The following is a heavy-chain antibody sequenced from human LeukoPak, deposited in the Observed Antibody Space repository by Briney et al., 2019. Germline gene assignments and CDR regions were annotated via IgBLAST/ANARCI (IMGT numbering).Heavy chain of an antibody. CDR2: TYYRSKWYN. V-gene: IGHV6-1*01. Sequence: SQTLSLTCAISGDSVSSNSAAWNWIRQSPSRGLEWLGRTYYRSKWYNDYAVSVKSRITINPDTSKNQFSQQLNSVTPEDTAVYYCAIRWVDYYGSGSYYENWGQGTLVTVSS. CDR3: AIRWVDYYGSGSYYEN. CDR1: GDSVSSNSAA. D-gene: IGHD3-10*01. J-gene: IGHJ4*02.